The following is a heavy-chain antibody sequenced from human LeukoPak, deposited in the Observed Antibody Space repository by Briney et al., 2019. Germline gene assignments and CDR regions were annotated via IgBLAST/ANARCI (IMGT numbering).Heavy chain of an antibody. J-gene: IGHJ4*02. V-gene: IGHV4-39*01. D-gene: IGHD2/OR15-2a*01. CDR1: GGSISSSLYY. CDR2: IFYSGIT. CDR3: ARIIVVTSTDYFDS. Sequence: PSETLSLTCTVSGGSISSSLYYSGWIRQPPGKGLEWIGSIFYSGITYYNPSLQSRVTISVDTSKSQFSLHLSSVTAADTALYYCARIIVVTSTDYFDSWGQGTLVTVSS.